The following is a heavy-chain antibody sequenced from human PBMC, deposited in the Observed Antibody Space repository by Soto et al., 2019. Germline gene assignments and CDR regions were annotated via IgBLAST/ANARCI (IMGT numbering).Heavy chain of an antibody. D-gene: IGHD3-22*01. J-gene: IGHJ5*02. CDR3: ARPIQYYSDSSGQSAWFDP. V-gene: IGHV1-69*12. Sequence: QVQLVQSGAGVKKPGSSVKVSCKASGGTFSSYAISWVRQAPGQGLEWMGGIIPIFGTANYAQKFQGRVTITADESTSTAYMELSSLRSEDTAVYYCARPIQYYSDSSGQSAWFDPWGQGTLVAVSS. CDR2: IIPIFGTA. CDR1: GGTFSSYA.